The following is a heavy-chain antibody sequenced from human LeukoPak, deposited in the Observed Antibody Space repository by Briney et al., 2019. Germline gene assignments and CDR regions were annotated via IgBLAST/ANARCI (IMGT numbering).Heavy chain of an antibody. J-gene: IGHJ4*02. D-gene: IGHD2-2*01. CDR2: IYYSGST. V-gene: IGHV4-39*01. Sequence: SETLSLTCTVSGGSISSSSYYWGWIRQPPGKGLEWIGSIYYSGSTYYNPSLKSRVTISVDTSKNQFSLKLSSVTAADTAVYYCARHRYQLLRPGMYYFDYWGQGTLVTVSS. CDR1: GGSISSSSYY. CDR3: ARHRYQLLRPGMYYFDY.